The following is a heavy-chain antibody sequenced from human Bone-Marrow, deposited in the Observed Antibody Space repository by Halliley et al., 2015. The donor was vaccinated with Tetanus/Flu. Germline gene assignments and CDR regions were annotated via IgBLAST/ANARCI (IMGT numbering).Heavy chain of an antibody. D-gene: IGHD2-8*01. V-gene: IGHV4-59*08. CDR2: YHSGIT. J-gene: IGHJ6*02. Sequence: YHSGITNYNPPLKSRVIISVDRAKTQLSLKLTSVSAADTAVYYCAREEGYCPTSSCYRDFYGLDVWGQGTAVTVSS. CDR3: AREEGYCPTSSCYRDFYGLDV.